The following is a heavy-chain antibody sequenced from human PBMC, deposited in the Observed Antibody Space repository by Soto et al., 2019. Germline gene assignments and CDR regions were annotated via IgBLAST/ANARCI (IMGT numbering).Heavy chain of an antibody. CDR1: GGSISSYY. Sequence: SETLSLTCTVSGGSISSYYWSWIRQPPGKGLEWIGYIYYSGSTNYNPSLKSRVTISVDTSKNQFSLKLSSVTAADTAVYYCAREISEDIVVVPAETRRYYYYMDVWGKGTTVTVSS. J-gene: IGHJ6*03. D-gene: IGHD2-2*01. CDR2: IYYSGST. V-gene: IGHV4-59*01. CDR3: AREISEDIVVVPAETRRYYYYMDV.